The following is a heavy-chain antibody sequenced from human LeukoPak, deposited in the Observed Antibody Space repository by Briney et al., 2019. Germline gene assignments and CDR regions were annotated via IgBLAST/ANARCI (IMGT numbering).Heavy chain of an antibody. J-gene: IGHJ1*01. CDR2: INPNSGGT. CDR1: GYTFSGYY. Sequence: ASVKVSCKASGYTFSGYYMHWVRLAPGQGLGWMGWINPNSGGTNYAQKFQGRVSMTRDTSISTAYMELSRLRSDDTAVYYCARGYPLSTTAAGTYFQHWGQGTLVTVSS. CDR3: ARGYPLSTTAAGTYFQH. V-gene: IGHV1-2*02. D-gene: IGHD6-13*01.